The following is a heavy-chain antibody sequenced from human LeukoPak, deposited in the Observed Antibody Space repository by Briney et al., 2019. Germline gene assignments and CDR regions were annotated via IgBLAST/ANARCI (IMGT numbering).Heavy chain of an antibody. Sequence: VASVNVSCKASGGTFSSYAISWVRQAPGQGLEWMGGIIPIFGTANYAQKFQGRVTITTDESTSTAYMELSSLRSEDTAVYYCARVGSSSWSNGYDYWGQGTVVSVSS. CDR3: ARVGSSSWSNGYDY. V-gene: IGHV1-69*05. D-gene: IGHD6-13*01. CDR1: GGTFSSYA. J-gene: IGHJ4*02. CDR2: IIPIFGTA.